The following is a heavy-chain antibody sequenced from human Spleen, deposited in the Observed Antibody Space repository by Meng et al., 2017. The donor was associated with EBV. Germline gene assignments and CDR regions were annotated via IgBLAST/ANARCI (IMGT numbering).Heavy chain of an antibody. CDR3: ARLPSQFLYRVENWFDP. Sequence: QLQLRESGPGQVKPSGTLSLTCAVPXGSISNKNYNWGWIRQSPGKGLEWIGCISYSGSTLYNPSLKSPVSISIDTSKNQFSLRLTSVTAADTAVYYCARLPSQFLYRVENWFDPWGQGTLVTVSS. CDR2: ISYSGST. J-gene: IGHJ5*02. CDR1: XGSISNKNYN. D-gene: IGHD3-3*01. V-gene: IGHV4-39*01.